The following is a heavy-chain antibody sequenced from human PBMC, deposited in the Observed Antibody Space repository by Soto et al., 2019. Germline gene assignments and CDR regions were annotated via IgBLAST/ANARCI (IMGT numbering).Heavy chain of an antibody. CDR3: ASHWDYYYYGMDV. CDR2: INHSGST. V-gene: IGHV4-34*01. J-gene: IGHJ6*02. CDR1: GGSFSGYY. D-gene: IGHD1-26*01. Sequence: SETLSLTCAVYGGSFSGYYWSWIRQPPGKGLEWIGEINHSGSTNYNPSLKSRVTISVDTSKNQFSLKLSSVTAADTAVYYCASHWDYYYYGMDVWGQGTTVTVSS.